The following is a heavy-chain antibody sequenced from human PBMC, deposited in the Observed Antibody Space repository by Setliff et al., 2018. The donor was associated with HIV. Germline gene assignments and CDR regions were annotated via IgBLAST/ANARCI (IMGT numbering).Heavy chain of an antibody. Sequence: SETLSLTCTVADGSLSTGSYYWSWVRQPAGRGLEWIGRIYTSGSTNYNPSLKSRVTMSVDTSKNQFSLNLTSVTAADTAVYYCARGRFVGFDYWGQGTLVTVSS. CDR3: ARGRFVGFDY. D-gene: IGHD3-16*02. V-gene: IGHV4-61*02. CDR1: DGSLSTGSYY. CDR2: IYTSGST. J-gene: IGHJ4*02.